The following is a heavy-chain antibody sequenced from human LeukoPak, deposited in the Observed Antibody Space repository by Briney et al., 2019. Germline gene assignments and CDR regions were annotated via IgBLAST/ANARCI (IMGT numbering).Heavy chain of an antibody. CDR3: ARLRRDYRVFDY. CDR2: IYYSGST. D-gene: IGHD4/OR15-4a*01. CDR1: GGSISSSSYY. J-gene: IGHJ4*02. V-gene: IGHV4-39*01. Sequence: SETLSLTCTVSGGSISSSSYYWGWIRQPPGKGLEGIGSIYYSGSTYYNPSLKSRVTISVDTSKNQFSLKLSSVTAADTAVYYCARLRRDYRVFDYWGQGTLVTVSS.